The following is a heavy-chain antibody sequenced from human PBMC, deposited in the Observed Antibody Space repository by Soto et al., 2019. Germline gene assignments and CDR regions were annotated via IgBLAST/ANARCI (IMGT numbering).Heavy chain of an antibody. Sequence: PSETLSLTCTVSGGSISSSSYYWGWIRQPPGKGLEWIGSIYYSGSTYYNPSLKSRVTISVDTSKNQFSLKLSSVTAADTAVYYCASQDYGDFDYWGQGTLVTVSS. CDR1: GGSISSSSYY. J-gene: IGHJ4*02. D-gene: IGHD4-17*01. CDR3: ASQDYGDFDY. V-gene: IGHV4-39*01. CDR2: IYYSGST.